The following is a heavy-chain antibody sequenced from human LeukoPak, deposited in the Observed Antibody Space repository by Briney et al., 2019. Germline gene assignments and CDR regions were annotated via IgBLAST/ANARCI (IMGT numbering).Heavy chain of an antibody. Sequence: GGSLRLSCAASGFPFSTYWITWVRQAPGKGLEWVANIKNDGSEKYYADSVKGRFTISRDNAENSLFLQMNSLRVEDTAIYYCTRDSGLTGYDLLDYWGQGTLVTVSS. CDR3: TRDSGLTGYDLLDY. J-gene: IGHJ4*02. V-gene: IGHV3-7*01. CDR2: IKNDGSEK. CDR1: GFPFSTYW. D-gene: IGHD5-12*01.